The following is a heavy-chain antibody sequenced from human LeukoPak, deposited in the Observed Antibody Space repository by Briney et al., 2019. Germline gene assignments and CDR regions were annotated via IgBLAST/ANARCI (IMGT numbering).Heavy chain of an antibody. D-gene: IGHD3-10*01. CDR3: AKDGAWFGELYKRYYGMDV. CDR1: GFTFSSYG. V-gene: IGHV3-30*18. CDR2: ISYDGSNK. Sequence: GRSLRLSCAASGFTFSSYGMHWVRQAPGKGLEWVAVISYDGSNKYYADSVKGRSTISRDNSKNTLYLQMNSLRAEDTAVYYCAKDGAWFGELYKRYYGMDVWGKGTTVTVSS. J-gene: IGHJ6*04.